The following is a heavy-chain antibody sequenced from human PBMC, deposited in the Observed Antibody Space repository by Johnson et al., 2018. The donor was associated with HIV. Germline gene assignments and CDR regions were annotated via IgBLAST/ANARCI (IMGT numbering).Heavy chain of an antibody. CDR3: ARDKRDYDFWGGDAFDI. J-gene: IGHJ3*02. Sequence: EVQLVESGGGLVQPGGSLRLSCAASGFTVSSNYMRWVRKAPGKGLEWVSLIYSGGSTYYADSVKGRFTISRDNSKNTLYLQMNSLRAEYTAVYYCARDKRDYDFWGGDAFDIWGQGTMVTVSS. CDR2: IYSGGST. V-gene: IGHV3-66*01. CDR1: GFTVSSNY. D-gene: IGHD3-3*01.